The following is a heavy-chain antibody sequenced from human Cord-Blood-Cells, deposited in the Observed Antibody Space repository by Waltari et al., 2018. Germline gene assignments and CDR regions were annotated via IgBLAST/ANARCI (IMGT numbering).Heavy chain of an antibody. CDR2: IYYSGST. D-gene: IGHD1-26*01. CDR3: ARDIATYSVWGYFDL. Sequence: VQLQESGPGLVKPSQTLSLPCTVSGGSIPRGDFYWTWIPPPPGKGLEWIGYIYYSGSTYYNPSLKSRVTISVDTSKNQFSLKLSSVTAADTAVYYCARDIATYSVWGYFDLWGRGTLVTVSS. CDR1: GGSIPRGDFY. J-gene: IGHJ2*01. V-gene: IGHV4-30-4*08.